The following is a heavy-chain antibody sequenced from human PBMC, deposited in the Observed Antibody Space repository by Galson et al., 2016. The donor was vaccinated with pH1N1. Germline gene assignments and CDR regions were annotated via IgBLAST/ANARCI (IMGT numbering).Heavy chain of an antibody. CDR3: ARLMRGSFPDPLYYFDF. J-gene: IGHJ4*02. Sequence: ETLSLTCTVSGGSLSSSNFYGGWIRQPPGKGLEWIGNIHYSGFTHYNSSLQSRVTISVDTSGNQFSLRLSSVTAADTAVYYCARLMRGSFPDPLYYFDFWGQGTLVTVSS. CDR1: GGSLSSSNFY. V-gene: IGHV4-39*01. D-gene: IGHD1-26*01. CDR2: IHYSGFT.